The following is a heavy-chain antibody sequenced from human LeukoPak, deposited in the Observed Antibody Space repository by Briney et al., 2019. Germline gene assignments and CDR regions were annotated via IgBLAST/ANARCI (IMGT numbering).Heavy chain of an antibody. CDR1: GFIFSSYA. CDR2: ISYDGSNK. J-gene: IGHJ4*02. CDR3: ARGPLTGRWPDMGFDY. Sequence: GGSLRLSCSASGFIFSSYALHWVRQAPGKGLEWVAVISYDGSNKCYADSVKGRFTISRDNSKNTLYLQMNSLRAEDTAVYYCARGPLTGRWPDMGFDYWGQGTLVTVSS. D-gene: IGHD5-24*01. V-gene: IGHV3-30-3*01.